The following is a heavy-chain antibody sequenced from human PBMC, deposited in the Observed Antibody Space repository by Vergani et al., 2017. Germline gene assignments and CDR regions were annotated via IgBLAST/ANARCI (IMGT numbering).Heavy chain of an antibody. CDR1: NYSIGRDYF. V-gene: IGHV4-4*07. D-gene: IGHD2-15*01. CDR3: ARRSGGYYSGGKVHPLRTAFDV. J-gene: IGHJ3*01. CDR2: ISASGNA. Sequence: QVHLQESGPGLVKPSETLSLTCSVSNYSIGRDYFWSWIRQPAGKGLEWLGHISASGNASHSPSLKTRVSMSVDTSKNQFSLTVTSVTAADTAIYFCARRSGGYYSGGKVHPLRTAFDVWGHGTVVTVSS.